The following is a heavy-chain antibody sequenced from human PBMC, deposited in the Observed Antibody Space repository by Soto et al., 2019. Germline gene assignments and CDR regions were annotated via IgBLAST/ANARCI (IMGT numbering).Heavy chain of an antibody. V-gene: IGHV1-69*13. CDR2: IIPIFGTA. D-gene: IGHD3-16*01. CDR3: ARERLGLGGAFDI. CDR1: GGTFSSYA. J-gene: IGHJ3*02. Sequence: SVKVSCKASGGTFSSYAISWVRQAPGQGLEWMGGIIPIFGTANYAQKFQGRVTITADESISTAYMELSRLRSDDTAVYYCARERLGLGGAFDIWGQGTMVTVSS.